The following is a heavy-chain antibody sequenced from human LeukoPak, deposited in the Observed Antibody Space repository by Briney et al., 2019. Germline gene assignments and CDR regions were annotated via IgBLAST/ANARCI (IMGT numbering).Heavy chain of an antibody. V-gene: IGHV3-11*01. J-gene: IGHJ4*02. CDR1: GFTFSDYY. D-gene: IGHD5-12*01. CDR2: ISRSGDII. CDR3: ARDIGGVATEYYFDY. Sequence: PGGSLRLSCAASGFTFSDYYMSWVRQAPGKGLEWVSSISRSGDIIYYTDSVKGRFTISRDNAKNSLYLQMNSLRAEDTAVYYCARDIGGVATEYYFDYWGQGTLVTVSS.